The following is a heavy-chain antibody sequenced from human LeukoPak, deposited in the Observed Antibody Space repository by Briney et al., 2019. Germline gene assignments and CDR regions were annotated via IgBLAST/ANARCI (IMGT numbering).Heavy chain of an antibody. CDR2: IYPGDSDT. D-gene: IGHD6-19*01. J-gene: IGHJ6*02. Sequence: GESLKISCKGSGYSFTSYWIGWVRQMPGKGLEWMGIIYPGDSDTRYSPSFQGQVTISADKSISTAYLQWSSLKASDTAMYYCARLDGSGWSNYYYYYGMDVWDRGTTVTVSS. CDR1: GYSFTSYW. V-gene: IGHV5-51*01. CDR3: ARLDGSGWSNYYYYYGMDV.